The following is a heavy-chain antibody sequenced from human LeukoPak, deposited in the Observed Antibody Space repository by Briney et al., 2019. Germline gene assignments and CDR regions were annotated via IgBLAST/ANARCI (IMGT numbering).Heavy chain of an antibody. Sequence: GGSLRLSCAASGFTFSSYWMHWVRQAPGKGLVWVSRINSDGSSTSYADPVKGRFTISRDNAKNTLYLQMNSLRAEDTAVYYCAAVVTAMDDAFDIWGQGTMVTVSS. J-gene: IGHJ3*02. V-gene: IGHV3-74*01. D-gene: IGHD2-21*02. CDR3: AAVVTAMDDAFDI. CDR2: INSDGSST. CDR1: GFTFSSYW.